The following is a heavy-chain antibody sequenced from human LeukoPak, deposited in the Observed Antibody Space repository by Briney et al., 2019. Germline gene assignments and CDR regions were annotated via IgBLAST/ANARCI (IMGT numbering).Heavy chain of an antibody. D-gene: IGHD2-2*01. CDR2: ISGSGGRT. CDR3: AKNPPDTVVLPGGYFNYYGVDV. CDR1: GFTFSSYA. J-gene: IGHJ6*04. V-gene: IGHV3-23*01. Sequence: GGSLRLSCADSGFTFSSYAMSWVRQAPGKGLEWVSGISGSGGRTYYADSVKDHFTISRDNSKNTLYLQMNSLRAEDTAVYYCAKNPPDTVVLPGGYFNYYGVDVWGKGTTVTVSS.